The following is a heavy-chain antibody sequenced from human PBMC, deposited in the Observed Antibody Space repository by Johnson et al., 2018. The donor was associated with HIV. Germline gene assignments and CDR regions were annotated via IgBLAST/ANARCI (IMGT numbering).Heavy chain of an antibody. J-gene: IGHJ3*02. Sequence: QVQLVESGGGVVQPGGSLRLSCAASGFTFSSYWMHCVRQAPGKGLEWVAVISYDGSNKYYADSVKGRFTISRDNSKNTLYLQMNSLRAEDTAVYYCARDYGRGARSGNWQQLATDAFDIWGQGTMVIVSS. CDR3: ARDYGRGARSGNWQQLATDAFDI. CDR2: ISYDGSNK. CDR1: GFTFSSYW. V-gene: IGHV3-30-3*01. D-gene: IGHD6-13*01.